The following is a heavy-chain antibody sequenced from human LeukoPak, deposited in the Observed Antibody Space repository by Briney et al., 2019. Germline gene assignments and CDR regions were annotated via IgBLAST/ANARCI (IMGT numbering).Heavy chain of an antibody. CDR2: ISASGSTE. J-gene: IGHJ4*02. CDR3: ARLDYDDYIFDC. Sequence: GGSLRLSCAASGFTFSDYYMSWIRQAPGKGLQWVSYISASGSTENYADSVRGRFTISRDIAKNSLYLQMNSLRAEDTAVYFCARLDYDDYIFDCWGQGTLVTVSS. D-gene: IGHD4-17*01. CDR1: GFTFSDYY. V-gene: IGHV3-11*01.